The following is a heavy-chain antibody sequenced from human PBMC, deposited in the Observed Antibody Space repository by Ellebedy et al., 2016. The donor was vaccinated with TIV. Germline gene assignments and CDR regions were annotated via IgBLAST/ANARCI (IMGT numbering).Heavy chain of an antibody. D-gene: IGHD5-24*01. J-gene: IGHJ3*02. CDR3: ANGAYDI. Sequence: GESLKISCAASGFTFNSYAMHWVRQAPGKGLEWISYISSSGTTIYYADSVKGRFTISRDNAKISLYLQMNSLTAADTAVYYCANGAYDIWGQGTMVTVSS. CDR2: ISSSGTTI. V-gene: IGHV3-48*03. CDR1: GFTFNSYA.